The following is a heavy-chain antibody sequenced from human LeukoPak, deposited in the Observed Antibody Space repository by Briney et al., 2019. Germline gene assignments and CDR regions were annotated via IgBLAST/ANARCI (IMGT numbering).Heavy chain of an antibody. CDR1: GGSISGYY. D-gene: IGHD6-19*01. CDR2: IYYSGST. J-gene: IGHJ4*02. V-gene: IGHV4-59*01. Sequence: SETLSLTCTVSGGSISGYYWSWIRQPPGKGLEWIGNIYYSGSTNYNLSLNSRVTISVDTSKNQFSLKLSSVTAADTAVYHCARVFSSGWYSYFDYWGQGTLVTVSS. CDR3: ARVFSSGWYSYFDY.